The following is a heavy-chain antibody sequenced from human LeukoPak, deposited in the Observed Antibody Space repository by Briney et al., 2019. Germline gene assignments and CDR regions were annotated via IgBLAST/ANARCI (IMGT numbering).Heavy chain of an antibody. CDR1: GFTFSSYA. J-gene: IGHJ3*02. D-gene: IGHD2-2*01. Sequence: PGGSLRLSCVASGFTFSSYAMRWVRQAPGKGLEWVSAISGSGGSTYYADSVKGRFTISRDNSKNTLYLQMNSLRPEATALYFCAKDQAQLLFGAFDICGQGTMVTLSS. V-gene: IGHV3-23*01. CDR2: ISGSGGST. CDR3: AKDQAQLLFGAFDI.